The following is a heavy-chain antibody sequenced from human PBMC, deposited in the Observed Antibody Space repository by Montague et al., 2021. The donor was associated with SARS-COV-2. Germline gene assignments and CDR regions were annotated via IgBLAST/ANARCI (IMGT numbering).Heavy chain of an antibody. V-gene: IGHV4-34*01. CDR1: GGSFSGYY. CDR3: ARGARQGYGFRLGSFDS. D-gene: IGHD3-10*01. CDR2: INHSGST. Sequence: SETLSLTCPVYGGSFSGYYWNWIRQPSGKGLEWIGEINHSGSTNYNPSLKSRVTMSVDTSKNQFSLTLSSVTAADTAVYYCARGARQGYGFRLGSFDSWGQGTLVTVSS. J-gene: IGHJ4*02.